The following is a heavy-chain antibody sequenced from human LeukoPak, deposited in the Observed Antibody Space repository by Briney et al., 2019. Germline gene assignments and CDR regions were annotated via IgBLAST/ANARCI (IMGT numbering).Heavy chain of an antibody. CDR3: ARVPKLNFGGLMDV. V-gene: IGHV1-18*01. Sequence: ASVKVSCKASGYTFTSYGISWVRQAPGQGLEWMGWISAYNGNTNYAQKLQGRVTITADKSTSTAYMELSSLRSEDTAVYYCARVPKLNFGGLMDVWGQGTTVTVSS. J-gene: IGHJ6*02. CDR2: ISAYNGNT. D-gene: IGHD3-10*01. CDR1: GYTFTSYG.